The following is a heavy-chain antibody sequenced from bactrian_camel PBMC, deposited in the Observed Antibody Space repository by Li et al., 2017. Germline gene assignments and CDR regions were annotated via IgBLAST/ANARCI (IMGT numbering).Heavy chain of an antibody. Sequence: DVQLVESGGGSVQAGGSLRLSCAASRLIYTSECISWFRQGSGKEREWVARIQSRAGIADYADSVKGRFTISKDNAKNTLYLEMTALKPEDSSVYICAADLVPSGGFCYDTSQLHFFNYRGRGTQVTVS. D-gene: IGHD3*01. CDR3: AADLVPSGGFCYDTSQLHFFNY. V-gene: IGHV3S40*01. CDR2: IQSRAGIA. CDR1: RLIYTSEC. J-gene: IGHJ4*01.